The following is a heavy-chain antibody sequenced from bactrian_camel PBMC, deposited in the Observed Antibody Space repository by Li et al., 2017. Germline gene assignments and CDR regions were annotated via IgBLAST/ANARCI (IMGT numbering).Heavy chain of an antibody. Sequence: HVQLVESGGGLVQPGGSLRLSCAASGVTFSRADMSWVRQAPGKGLEWVSTLKWDGTDTYYADFVKGRFTISRGNTMNTAYLQMNSLKTEDTAVYYCATAVGGGSWLPRWGQGTQVTVS. J-gene: IGHJ4*01. CDR3: ATAVGGGSWLPR. V-gene: IGHV3-2*01. D-gene: IGHD2*01. CDR2: LKWDGTDT. CDR1: GVTFSRAD.